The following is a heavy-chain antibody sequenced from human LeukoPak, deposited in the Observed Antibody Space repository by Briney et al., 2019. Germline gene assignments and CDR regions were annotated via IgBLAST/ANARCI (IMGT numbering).Heavy chain of an antibody. J-gene: IGHJ4*02. CDR2: IYYSGST. D-gene: IGHD5-18*01. CDR3: ARVPRQLWSLDY. V-gene: IGHV4-31*03. Sequence: SETLSLTCTVSGGSISSGGYYWSWIRQHPGKGLEWIGYIYYSGSTYYNPSLKSRVTISVDTSKNQFSLKLSSVTAADTAVYYCARVPRQLWSLDYWGQGTLVTVSS. CDR1: GGSISSGGYY.